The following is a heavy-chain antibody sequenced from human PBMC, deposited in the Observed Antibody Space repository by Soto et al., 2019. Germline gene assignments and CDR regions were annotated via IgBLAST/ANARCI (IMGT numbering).Heavy chain of an antibody. J-gene: IGHJ6*02. V-gene: IGHV1-2*02. D-gene: IGHD3-3*01. Sequence: QMRLLQSGAEVKKPGASVKVSCEASGYTFTGQYIHWVRQVPGQRPEWIGWMNPNSGFADFAQNFEGRVTLTRDTSISPAYMEVNRLRPGDTAIYYCARGGDAFVSTIFWSIDKDYAMDVWGQGTAVSVSS. CDR3: ARGGDAFVSTIFWSIDKDYAMDV. CDR2: MNPNSGFA. CDR1: GYTFTGQY.